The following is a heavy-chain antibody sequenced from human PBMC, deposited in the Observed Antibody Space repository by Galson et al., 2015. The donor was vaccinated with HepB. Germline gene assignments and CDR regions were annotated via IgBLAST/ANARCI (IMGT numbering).Heavy chain of an antibody. CDR2: IDPSNSYS. V-gene: IGHV5-10-1*01. J-gene: IGHJ5*01. CDR3: ARQGSGWYPGGNWFDS. Sequence: QSGAEVKKPGESLRISCEASGSKFSSYSITWVRQMPEKGLEWMGRIDPSNSYSNYSPSFQGHVTMSVDKSINTAYLQWSSLKASDTATYYCARQGSGWYPGGNWFDSWGQGTQVTVSS. CDR1: GSKFSSYS. D-gene: IGHD6-19*01.